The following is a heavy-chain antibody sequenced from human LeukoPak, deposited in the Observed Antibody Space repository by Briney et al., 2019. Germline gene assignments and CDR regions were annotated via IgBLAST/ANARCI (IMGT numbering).Heavy chain of an antibody. V-gene: IGHV4-38-2*01. Sequence: SETLSLTCAVSGYSISSGYCWGWIRQPPGKGLEWIGSIYHSGSTYYNPSLKSRVTISVDTSKNQFSLKLSSVTAADTAVYYCARAPDIAEDFDYWGQGTLVTVSS. CDR1: GYSISSGYC. CDR3: ARAPDIAEDFDY. J-gene: IGHJ4*02. D-gene: IGHD3-9*01. CDR2: IYHSGST.